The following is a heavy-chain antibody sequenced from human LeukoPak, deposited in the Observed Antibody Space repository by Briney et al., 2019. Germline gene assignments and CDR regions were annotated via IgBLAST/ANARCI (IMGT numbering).Heavy chain of an antibody. J-gene: IGHJ4*02. Sequence: GGSLRLSCAASRFTFSNYWMSWVRQAPGKGLEWVANINQDGSVKYYVDSVKGRFTISRDNAKNSLSLQMNTLRAEDTAVYYCARIGYSSSSMDYWGQGTLVTVSS. CDR2: INQDGSVK. CDR3: ARIGYSSSSMDY. D-gene: IGHD6-6*01. V-gene: IGHV3-7*01. CDR1: RFTFSNYW.